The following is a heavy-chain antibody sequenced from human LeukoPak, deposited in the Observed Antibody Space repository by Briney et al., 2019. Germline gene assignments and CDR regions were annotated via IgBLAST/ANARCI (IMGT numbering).Heavy chain of an antibody. D-gene: IGHD1-1*01. J-gene: IGHJ4*02. Sequence: GGSLRLSCAASGFIVSSNYMNWVRQAPGKGLEWVSVIYGGVNTVYADSVKGRFTISRDDSKNTLYLQMNSLRAEDTAVYYCAKSPKTGFLFDYWGQGTLVTVSS. V-gene: IGHV3-66*01. CDR1: GFIVSSNY. CDR2: IYGGVNT. CDR3: AKSPKTGFLFDY.